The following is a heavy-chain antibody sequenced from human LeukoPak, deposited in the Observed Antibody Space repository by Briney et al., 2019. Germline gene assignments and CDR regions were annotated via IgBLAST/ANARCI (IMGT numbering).Heavy chain of an antibody. CDR1: GGSISSSSYY. J-gene: IGHJ5*02. CDR3: ARHHFPFFGFGELLSAGWFDP. Sequence: SETLSLTCTVSGGSISSSSYYWGWIRQPPGKGLEWIGSIYYSGSTYYNPSLKSRVTISVDTSKNPFSLKLGYVTAADPAVYYCARHHFPFFGFGELLSAGWFDPWGQGTLVTVSS. D-gene: IGHD3-10*01. V-gene: IGHV4-39*01. CDR2: IYYSGST.